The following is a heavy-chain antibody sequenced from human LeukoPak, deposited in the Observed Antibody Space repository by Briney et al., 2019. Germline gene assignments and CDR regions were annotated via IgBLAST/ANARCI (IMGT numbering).Heavy chain of an antibody. CDR1: GFTFSNAW. D-gene: IGHD3-22*01. CDR3: TTDPGYYYDSSGYPNWFDP. CDR2: IKSKTDGGTT. Sequence: GGSLRLSCAASGFTFSNAWMNWVRQAPGKGLEWVGRIKSKTDGGTTDYAAPVKGGFTISRDDSKNTLYLQMNSLKTEDTAVYYCTTDPGYYYDSSGYPNWFDPWGRGTLVTVSS. J-gene: IGHJ5*02. V-gene: IGHV3-15*07.